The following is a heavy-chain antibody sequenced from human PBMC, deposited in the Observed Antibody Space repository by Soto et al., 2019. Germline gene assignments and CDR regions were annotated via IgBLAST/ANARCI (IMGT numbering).Heavy chain of an antibody. V-gene: IGHV1-46*01. J-gene: IGHJ3*02. CDR3: AREIQFYCSGGSCYSRSDAFDI. CDR1: GYTFTSYY. CDR2: INPSGGST. Sequence: GASVKVSCKASGYTFTSYYMHWVRQAPGQGLEWMGIINPSGGSTSYAQKFQGRVTMTTDTSTSTVYMELSNLRSEDTAVYYCAREIQFYCSGGSCYSRSDAFDIWGQGTMVTVSS. D-gene: IGHD2-15*01.